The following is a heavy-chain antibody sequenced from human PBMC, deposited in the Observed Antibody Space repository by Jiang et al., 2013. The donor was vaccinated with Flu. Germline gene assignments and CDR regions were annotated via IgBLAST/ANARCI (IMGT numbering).Heavy chain of an antibody. CDR3: ASNIAVAGTADY. D-gene: IGHD6-19*01. V-gene: IGHV3-66*02. J-gene: IGHJ4*02. Sequence: SVIYSGGSTYYADSVKGRFTISRDNSKNTLYLQMNSLRAEDTAVYYCASNIAVAGTADYWGQGTLVTVSS. CDR2: IYSGGST.